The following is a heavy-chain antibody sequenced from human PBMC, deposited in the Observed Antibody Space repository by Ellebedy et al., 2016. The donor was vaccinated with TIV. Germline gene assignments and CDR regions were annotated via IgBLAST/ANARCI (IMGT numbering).Heavy chain of an antibody. CDR2: ISLSSSTI. CDR3: ARGPRFGESSFDY. CDR1: GFTFSSYS. V-gene: IGHV3-48*02. Sequence: PGGSLRLSCAAYGFTFSSYSMNWVRQAPGKGLEWVSHISLSSSTIYYADSVKGRFTISRDNAKNSLSLQMNSLRDEDTAVYYCARGPRFGESSFDYWGQGTLVTVSS. D-gene: IGHD3-10*01. J-gene: IGHJ4*02.